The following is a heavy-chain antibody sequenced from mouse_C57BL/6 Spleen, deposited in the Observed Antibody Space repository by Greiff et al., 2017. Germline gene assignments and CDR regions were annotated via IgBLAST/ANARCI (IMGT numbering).Heavy chain of an antibody. CDR3: ARGGGSPYWYFDV. V-gene: IGHV3-6*01. Sequence: VQLQQSGPGLVKPSQSLSLTCSVTGYSITSGYYWNWIRQFPGNKLEWMGYISYDGSNNYNPSLKNRISITRDTSKNQFFLKLNSVTTEDTATYYCARGGGSPYWYFDVWGTGTTVTVSS. D-gene: IGHD1-1*01. J-gene: IGHJ1*03. CDR1: GYSITSGYY. CDR2: ISYDGSN.